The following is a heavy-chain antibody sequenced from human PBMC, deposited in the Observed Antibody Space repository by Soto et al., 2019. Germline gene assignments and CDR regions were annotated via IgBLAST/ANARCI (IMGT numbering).Heavy chain of an antibody. D-gene: IGHD3-16*01. J-gene: IGHJ4*02. CDR3: TLYDYIWASYTSLDC. V-gene: IGHV3-23*01. CDR1: VTSRFTYDTYS. CDR2: ISGSGEST. Sequence: EVQLLESGGGLVQPGGSLRLSCAASVTSRFTYDTYSMGWVRQAPGKGLEWVSAISGSGESTYYADSVKGRFTVSRDHFQTTRSLQMNSLRAEDTALYYCTLYDYIWASYTSLDCWGQGTLVTVSS.